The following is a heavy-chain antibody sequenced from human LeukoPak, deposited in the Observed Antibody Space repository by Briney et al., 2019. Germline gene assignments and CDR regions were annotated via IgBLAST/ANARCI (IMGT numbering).Heavy chain of an antibody. D-gene: IGHD4-11*01. V-gene: IGHV3-21*06. CDR3: ARDLLAVAGDSNYANWFDP. CDR1: GFTFSSYS. CDR2: ISSSGSYI. Sequence: GGSLRLSCAASGFTFSSYSMNWVRQAPGKGLEWVSSISSSGSYIYYADSLKGRFITPRDNAKNSLYLQMNSLRAEDTAVYYCARDLLAVAGDSNYANWFDPWGQGTLVTVSS. J-gene: IGHJ5*02.